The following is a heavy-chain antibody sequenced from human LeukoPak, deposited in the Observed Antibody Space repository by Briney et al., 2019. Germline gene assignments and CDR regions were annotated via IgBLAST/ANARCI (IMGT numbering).Heavy chain of an antibody. Sequence: AGGSLRPSCAASGFTVSSNYMSWVRQAPGKGLEWVSVIYSGGSAYYADSVKGRFTISRDNSKNTLYLQMNSLRAEDTAVYYCARAPYCSGGSCYWFDPWGQGTLVTVSS. V-gene: IGHV3-53*01. D-gene: IGHD2-15*01. J-gene: IGHJ5*02. CDR2: IYSGGSA. CDR3: ARAPYCSGGSCYWFDP. CDR1: GFTVSSNY.